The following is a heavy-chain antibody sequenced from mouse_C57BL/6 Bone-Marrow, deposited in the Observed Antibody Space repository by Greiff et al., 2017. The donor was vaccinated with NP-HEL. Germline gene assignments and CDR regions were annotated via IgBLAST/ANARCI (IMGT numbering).Heavy chain of an antibody. CDR1: GFTFSSYA. J-gene: IGHJ1*03. V-gene: IGHV5-4*01. D-gene: IGHD2-3*01. CDR3: ARDGVYDGYLYWYFDV. CDR2: ISDGGSYT. Sequence: EVKVVESGGGLVKPGGSLKLSCAASGFTFSSYAMSWVRQTPEKRLEWVATISDGGSYTYYPDNVKGRFTISRDNAKNNLYLQMSHLKSEDTAMYYCARDGVYDGYLYWYFDVWGTGTTVTVSS.